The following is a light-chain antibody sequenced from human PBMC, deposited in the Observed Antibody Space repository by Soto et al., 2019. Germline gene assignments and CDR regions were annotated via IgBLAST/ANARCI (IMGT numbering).Light chain of an antibody. J-gene: IGKJ3*01. Sequence: EIVLTQSPATLSLSPGERATLSCMASQSVSSYLAWYQQKPGQAPRLLIYDASNRATGIPARFSGSGSGTDFTLTISSLEPEDFAVYYCQQRSNWRAAFGPGTKVDIK. CDR2: DAS. CDR3: QQRSNWRAA. V-gene: IGKV3-11*01. CDR1: QSVSSY.